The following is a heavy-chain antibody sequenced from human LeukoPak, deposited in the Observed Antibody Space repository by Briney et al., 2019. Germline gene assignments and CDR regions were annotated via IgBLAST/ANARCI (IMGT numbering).Heavy chain of an antibody. V-gene: IGHV4-38-2*02. J-gene: IGHJ4*02. D-gene: IGHD3-9*01. CDR3: ARSFLTTYYIDY. CDR2: IYHSGIT. Sequence: SETLSLTCSVSGYSINSGHYWGWIRQPPGKGLEWIGRIYHSGITFYNPSLKSRVTISVDTSKNQFSLNLSSVTAADTAVYYCARSFLTTYYIDYWGQGTLVTVSS. CDR1: GYSINSGHY.